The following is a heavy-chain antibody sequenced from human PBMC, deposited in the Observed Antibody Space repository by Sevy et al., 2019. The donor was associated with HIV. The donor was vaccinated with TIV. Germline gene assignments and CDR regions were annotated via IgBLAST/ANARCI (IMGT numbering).Heavy chain of an antibody. CDR2: ISWNSDYI. CDR1: GFTFDDYA. V-gene: IGHV3-9*03. CDR3: AKDVRGFSGDDAFHR. D-gene: IGHD5-12*01. J-gene: IGHJ1*01. Sequence: GGSLRLSCAASGFTFDDYAMHWVRQAPGKGLEWVSGISWNSDYIGYADSVKGRFTISRVNGNNSLYLQMNSLRAEDMALYYCAKDVRGFSGDDAFHRWGQGTLVTVSS.